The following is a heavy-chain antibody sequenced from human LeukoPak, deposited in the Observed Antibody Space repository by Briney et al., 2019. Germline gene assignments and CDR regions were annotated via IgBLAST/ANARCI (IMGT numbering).Heavy chain of an antibody. CDR3: AREGYYGGSTRYFQH. CDR2: INHGGST. CDR1: GGSFSGYY. Sequence: LETLSLTCAVYGGSFSGYYWSWIRQPPGKGLEWIGEINHGGSTNYNPSLKSRVTISVDTSKNQFSLKLSSVTAADTAVYYCAREGYYGGSTRYFQHWGQGTLVTVSS. V-gene: IGHV4-34*01. D-gene: IGHD4-23*01. J-gene: IGHJ1*01.